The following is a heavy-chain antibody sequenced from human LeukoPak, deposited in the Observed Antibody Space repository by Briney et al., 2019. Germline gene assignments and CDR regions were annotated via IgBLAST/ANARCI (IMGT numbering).Heavy chain of an antibody. D-gene: IGHD1-26*01. CDR1: GGTFSSYA. J-gene: IGHJ4*02. V-gene: IGHV1-69*13. CDR3: ARDTLIVGATTSGYFDY. CDR2: IIPIFGTA. Sequence: GASVKVSRKASGGTFSSYAISWVRQAPGQGLEWMGGIIPIFGTANYAQKFQGRVTITVDESTSTAYMDLSSLRSEDTAVYYCARDTLIVGATTSGYFDYWGQGTLVTVSS.